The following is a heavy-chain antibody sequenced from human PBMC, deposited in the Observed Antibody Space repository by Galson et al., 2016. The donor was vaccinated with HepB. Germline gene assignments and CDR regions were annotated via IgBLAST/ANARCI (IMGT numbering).Heavy chain of an antibody. J-gene: IGHJ6*04. CDR3: ARYVPTITTSTGDFYYYGMDV. CDR2: IYSRGGT. Sequence: TLSLTCTVSGGSISSGTYYWSWIRQPAGKGLEWIGRIYSRGGTNYSPSLKSRVTISVDTSKNQFSLKLSSVTAADTAVYYCARYVPTITTSTGDFYYYGMDVWGKGTTVTVSS. V-gene: IGHV4-61*02. CDR1: GGSISSGTYY. D-gene: IGHD4-11*01.